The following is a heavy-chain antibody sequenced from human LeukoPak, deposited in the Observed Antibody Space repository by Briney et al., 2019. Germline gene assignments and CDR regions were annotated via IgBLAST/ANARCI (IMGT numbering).Heavy chain of an antibody. CDR1: GFTFSSYG. V-gene: IGHV3-23*01. CDR2: ISGSGDNS. J-gene: IGHJ4*02. Sequence: PGGSLRLSCAASGFTFSSYGMHWVRQAPGRGLEWVSTISGSGDNSYYAGSVKGRFTISRDNSKNTLYLQMNSLRVEDTAIFYCAKDSPSAPVTSVWGQGTLVSVSS. D-gene: IGHD4-17*01. CDR3: AKDSPSAPVTSV.